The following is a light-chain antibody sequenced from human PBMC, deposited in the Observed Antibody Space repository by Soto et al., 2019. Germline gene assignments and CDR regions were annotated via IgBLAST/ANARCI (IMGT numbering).Light chain of an antibody. CDR1: SSDVWSYNL. J-gene: IGLJ1*01. Sequence: QSALTQPASVSGSPGQSITISCTGTSSDVWSYNLVSWYQQHPGKAPKLMIYEGSKRPSGVSNRFSGSKSGNTASLTISGLQAEDEADYYCCSYAGSSTLRVFGTGTKLTVL. CDR2: EGS. V-gene: IGLV2-23*01. CDR3: CSYAGSSTLRV.